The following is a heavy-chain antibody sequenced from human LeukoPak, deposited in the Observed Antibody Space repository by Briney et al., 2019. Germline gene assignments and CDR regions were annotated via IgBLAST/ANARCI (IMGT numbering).Heavy chain of an antibody. CDR2: INPNSGGT. D-gene: IGHD3-10*01. J-gene: IGHJ4*02. CDR3: ASLSMLLGL. CDR1: GNTFTDYY. Sequence: GASVKVSCKASGNTFTDYYIHWVRQAPGQGLEWMGWINPNSGGTNYAQNFQGRVNMTRDTSISTAYMELSSLISDDTGVYYCASLSMLLGLWGQGTLVTVSS. V-gene: IGHV1-2*02.